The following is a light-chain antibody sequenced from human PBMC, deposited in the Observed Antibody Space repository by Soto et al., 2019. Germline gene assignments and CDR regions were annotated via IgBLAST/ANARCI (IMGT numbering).Light chain of an antibody. Sequence: DIQMTQSPSSLSASVGDRVTITCRASQSVSSYLNWYQQKPGKAPTLLIYAASSLQSGVPSRFSGSGSGKDFILTISRLQPEDAVTYYRQQSNKPPLTFGGGTKVEIK. CDR1: QSVSSY. CDR2: AAS. V-gene: IGKV1-39*01. CDR3: QQSNKPPLT. J-gene: IGKJ4*01.